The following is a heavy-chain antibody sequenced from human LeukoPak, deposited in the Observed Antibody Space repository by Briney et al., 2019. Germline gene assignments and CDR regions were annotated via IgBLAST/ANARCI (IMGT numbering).Heavy chain of an antibody. Sequence: ASVTVSFKASGYTFTNYAMNWVRQAPGQGLEWMGWINTNTGNPTYAQGFTGRFVFSLDTSVSTAYLQISSLKAEDTAVYYCARDPNHYYDSSAYYGDYWGQGTLVTVSS. CDR2: INTNTGNP. V-gene: IGHV7-4-1*02. CDR1: GYTFTNYA. CDR3: ARDPNHYYDSSAYYGDY. D-gene: IGHD3-22*01. J-gene: IGHJ4*02.